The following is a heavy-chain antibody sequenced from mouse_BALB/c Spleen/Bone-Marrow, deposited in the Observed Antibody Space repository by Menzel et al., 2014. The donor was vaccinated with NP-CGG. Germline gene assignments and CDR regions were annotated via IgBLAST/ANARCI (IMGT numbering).Heavy chain of an antibody. CDR3: AREVRAPWYAMEY. Sequence: VQRVESGPEVVRPGVSVKISCKGSGYTFTDYAMHWVKQSHAKSLEWIGVISTYNGNTNYNQKFKGKATMTVDKSSSTAYMELARLTSEDSAIYYCAREVRAPWYAMEYWGQGTSVTVSS. J-gene: IGHJ4*01. CDR2: ISTYNGNT. CDR1: GYTFTDYA. V-gene: IGHV1-67*01. D-gene: IGHD2-14*01.